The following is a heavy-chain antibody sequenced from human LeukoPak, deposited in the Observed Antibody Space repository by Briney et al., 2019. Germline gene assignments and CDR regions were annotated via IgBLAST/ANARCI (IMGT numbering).Heavy chain of an antibody. Sequence: GGSLRLSCAASVFTFDKYCMHWVRQAPGKGLVWVSRINGDGTITIYADSVKGAFIISRDNAKNTLYLQVSSLRAEDTAVYYCATGNYYDSRGYYTFGHWGQGTLVTVSS. V-gene: IGHV3-74*01. CDR2: INGDGTIT. D-gene: IGHD3-22*01. CDR1: VFTFDKYC. J-gene: IGHJ4*02. CDR3: ATGNYYDSRGYYTFGH.